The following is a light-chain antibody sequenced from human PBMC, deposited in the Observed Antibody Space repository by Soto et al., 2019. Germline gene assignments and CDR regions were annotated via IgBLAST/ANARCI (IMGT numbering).Light chain of an antibody. J-gene: IGLJ1*01. CDR3: DSYTSSSTYV. CDR1: SSDIGGYDY. V-gene: IGLV2-14*01. Sequence: QSALTQPASVSGSPGQSITISCIGTSSDIGGYDYVSWYQQHPGKAPKLIIYGVSKRPSGASDRFSGSKSGNTASLTISGLQAEDEADYYCDSYTSSSTYVFGSGTKVTVL. CDR2: GVS.